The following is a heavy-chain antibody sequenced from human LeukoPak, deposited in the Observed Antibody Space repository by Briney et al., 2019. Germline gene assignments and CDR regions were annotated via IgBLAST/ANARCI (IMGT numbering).Heavy chain of an antibody. J-gene: IGHJ4*02. CDR1: GFTFSSYG. CDR3: AKELSGYSGYDPFDY. CDR2: ISYDGSNK. D-gene: IGHD5-12*01. Sequence: AGGSLRLSCAASGFTFSSYGMHWARQAPGKGLEWVAVISYDGSNKYYADSVKGRFTISRDNSKNTLYLQMNSLRAEDTAVYYCAKELSGYSGYDPFDYWGQGTLVTVSS. V-gene: IGHV3-30*18.